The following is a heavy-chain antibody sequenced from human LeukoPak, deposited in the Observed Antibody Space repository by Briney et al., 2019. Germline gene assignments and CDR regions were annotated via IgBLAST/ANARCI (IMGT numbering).Heavy chain of an antibody. J-gene: IGHJ4*02. CDR2: IDPSDSYT. CDR3: ARYSSSWYSYYFDY. CDR1: GYSFTSYW. Sequence: GESLKRSFKGSGYSFTSYWISWVRQMPGKGLEWMGRIDPSDSYTNYSPSFQGHVTISADKSISTAYLQWSSLKASDTAMYYCARYSSSWYSYYFDYWGPGTLVTVSS. V-gene: IGHV5-10-1*01. D-gene: IGHD6-13*01.